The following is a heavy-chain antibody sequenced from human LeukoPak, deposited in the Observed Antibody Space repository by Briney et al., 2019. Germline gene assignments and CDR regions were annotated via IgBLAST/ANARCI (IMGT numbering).Heavy chain of an antibody. Sequence: SSVTLSFTSSGYTGSISSYYWSWIRQGPGQGLKWIGYPNYSGTTNANPSLKSRVTRSVETSKNQSSLKLNSVTAADTAVYYWARLVDCSGGSCYYVFDIWGQGTMVTVSS. CDR1: TGSISSYY. CDR3: ARLVDCSGGSCYYVFDI. J-gene: IGHJ3*02. V-gene: IGHV4-59*01. D-gene: IGHD2-15*01. CDR2: PNYSGTT.